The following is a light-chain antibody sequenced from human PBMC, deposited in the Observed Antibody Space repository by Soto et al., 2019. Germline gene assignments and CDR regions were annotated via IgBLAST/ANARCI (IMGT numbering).Light chain of an antibody. Sequence: EIIMTQSPATVSVSPGERATLSCRAGKSVSSNLAWYQQKPGQAPRLLIYDASTRATGIPDRFSASGSGTEYTLIISSLQSEDFAVYYCQQYDVWRTFGQGTKVEMK. CDR1: KSVSSN. J-gene: IGKJ1*01. CDR3: QQYDVWRT. CDR2: DAS. V-gene: IGKV3-15*01.